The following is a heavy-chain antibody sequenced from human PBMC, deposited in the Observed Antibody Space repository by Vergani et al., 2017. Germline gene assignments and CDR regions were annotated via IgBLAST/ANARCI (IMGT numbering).Heavy chain of an antibody. Sequence: QITLKESGPTLVKPTQTLTLTCTFSGFSLNTRGVSVAWIRQPPGQALDWLALIYWNDDQHYSPSLNNRVTITKDTSKTQVVLTMTNMSYVDTGTYYCVYRKSECGTTGCFYPCYYYYYMDVWGKGTTVTVSS. D-gene: IGHD1-7*01. J-gene: IGHJ6*03. CDR1: GFSLNTRGVS. CDR2: IYWNDDQ. CDR3: VYRKSECGTTGCFYPCYYYYYMDV. V-gene: IGHV2-5*04.